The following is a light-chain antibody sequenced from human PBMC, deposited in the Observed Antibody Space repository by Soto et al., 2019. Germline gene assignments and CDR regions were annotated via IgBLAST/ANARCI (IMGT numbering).Light chain of an antibody. Sequence: DIQMTQSPSTLSGSVGDRVTITCRASQTISSWLAWYQRKPGKAPQLLIFDASSLESGVPSRFSGSGSGTEFTLTISSLQPDDFATYYCQHYSIVWAFGQGTKV. J-gene: IGKJ1*01. CDR3: QHYSIVWA. V-gene: IGKV1-5*01. CDR2: DAS. CDR1: QTISSW.